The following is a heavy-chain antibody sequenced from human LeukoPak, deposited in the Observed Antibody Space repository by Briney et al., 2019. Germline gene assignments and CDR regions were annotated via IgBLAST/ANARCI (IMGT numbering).Heavy chain of an antibody. CDR3: AKGINWNRPGNAFDI. D-gene: IGHD1-20*01. CDR1: GFTFSSYA. Sequence: GGSLRLSCAASGFTFSSYAMSWVREAPGKGLEWVSAVSGSGGSTYYADSVKGRFTISRDNSKNTLYLQMNSLRAEDTAVYYCAKGINWNRPGNAFDIWGQGTMVTVSS. V-gene: IGHV3-23*01. CDR2: VSGSGGST. J-gene: IGHJ3*02.